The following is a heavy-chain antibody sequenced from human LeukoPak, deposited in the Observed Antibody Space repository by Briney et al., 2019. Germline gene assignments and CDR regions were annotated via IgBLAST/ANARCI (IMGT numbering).Heavy chain of an antibody. CDR3: AREVVDTAMVVYYYYYMDV. V-gene: IGHV3-21*01. CDR1: GFSFSRYW. CDR2: ISSSSSYI. J-gene: IGHJ6*03. D-gene: IGHD5-18*01. Sequence: GGSLRLSCVGSGFSFSRYWMHWVRQVPGKGLEWVSSISSSSSYIYYADSVKGRFTISRDNAKNSLYLQMNSLRAEDTAVYYCAREVVDTAMVVYYYYYMDVWGKGTTVTVSS.